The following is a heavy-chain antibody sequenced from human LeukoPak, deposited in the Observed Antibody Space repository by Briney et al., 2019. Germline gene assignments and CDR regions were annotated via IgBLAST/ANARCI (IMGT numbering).Heavy chain of an antibody. CDR2: ISSNGGST. J-gene: IGHJ4*02. CDR1: GFTFSSYA. D-gene: IGHD3-16*01. Sequence: GGSLRLSCAASGFTFSSYAMHWVRQAPGKGLEYVSAISSNGGSTYYANSVKGRFTISRDNSKNTLYLQMGSLRAEDMAVYYCARDASTYYDYVWGSLVDYWGQGTLVTVSS. CDR3: ARDASTYYDYVWGSLVDY. V-gene: IGHV3-64*01.